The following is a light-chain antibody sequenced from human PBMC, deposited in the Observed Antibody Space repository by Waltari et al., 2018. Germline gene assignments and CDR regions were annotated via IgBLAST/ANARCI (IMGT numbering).Light chain of an antibody. CDR1: QTMTNK. CDR3: QQSYTTPWT. V-gene: IGKV1-39*01. J-gene: IGKJ1*01. Sequence: DIQMTQSPSSLSASVGDRVAIACRASQTMTNKLNWYQQKPGKAPKLLIYAASSLQSGVPSRFSGSGSGTHFTLTISSLQPEDFATYYCQQSYTTPWTFGQGTTVEIK. CDR2: AAS.